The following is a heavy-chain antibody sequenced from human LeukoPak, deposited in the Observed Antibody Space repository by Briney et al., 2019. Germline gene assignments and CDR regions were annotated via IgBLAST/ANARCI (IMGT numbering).Heavy chain of an antibody. Sequence: ASVKVSCKASGYTFTSYGISWVRQAPGQGLEWMGWISAYNGNTNYAQKLQGRVTMTTDTSTSTAYMELRSLRSDDTAVYYCARNHKLASRGYMDVWGKGTTVTVSS. CDR2: ISAYNGNT. CDR1: GYTFTSYG. D-gene: IGHD6-13*01. J-gene: IGHJ6*03. V-gene: IGHV1-18*01. CDR3: ARNHKLASRGYMDV.